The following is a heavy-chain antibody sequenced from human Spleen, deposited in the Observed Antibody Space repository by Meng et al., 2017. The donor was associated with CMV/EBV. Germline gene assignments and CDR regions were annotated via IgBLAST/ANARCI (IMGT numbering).Heavy chain of an antibody. V-gene: IGHV3-64*02. Sequence: GESLKISCAGSGFTFSSYGMHWVRQAPGKGLEYVSTISSNGGSTYYAESVKGRFTISRDNSKNTLYLQMGSLKVEDMAVYYCARGPRSSTSPLGSADYWGQGTLVTVSS. J-gene: IGHJ4*02. CDR3: ARGPRSSTSPLGSADY. CDR1: GFTFSSYG. CDR2: ISSNGGST. D-gene: IGHD2-2*01.